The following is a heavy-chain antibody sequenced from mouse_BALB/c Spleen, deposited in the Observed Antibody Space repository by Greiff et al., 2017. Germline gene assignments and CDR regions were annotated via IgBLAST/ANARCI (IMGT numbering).Heavy chain of an antibody. V-gene: IGHV1-69*02. D-gene: IGHD2-4*01. CDR2: IYPSDSYT. CDR3: TRVYYDYDAWFAY. J-gene: IGHJ3*01. CDR1: GYTFTSYW. Sequence: VQLQQSGAELVRPGASVKLSCKASGYTFTSYWINWVKQRPGQGLEWIGNIYPSDSYTNYNQKFKDKATLTVDKSSSTAYMQLSSPTSEDSAVYYCTRVYYDYDAWFAYWGQGTLVTVSA.